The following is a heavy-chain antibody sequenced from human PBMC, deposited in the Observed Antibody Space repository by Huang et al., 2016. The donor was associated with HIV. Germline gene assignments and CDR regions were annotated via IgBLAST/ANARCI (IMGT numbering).Heavy chain of an antibody. CDR1: GYSFISYW. CDR3: ARLRYVDTASNGMDV. J-gene: IGHJ6*02. Sequence: EVQLVQSGAEVKKPGESLKISCKGSGYSFISYWIGWVRQMPGKGLECIGLISPGASTIIYIPSSQVQVTISADQSISTAYLQWSSLKASDTAMYYCARLRYVDTASNGMDVWGQGTTVTVSS. CDR2: ISPGASTI. V-gene: IGHV5-51*01. D-gene: IGHD5-18*01.